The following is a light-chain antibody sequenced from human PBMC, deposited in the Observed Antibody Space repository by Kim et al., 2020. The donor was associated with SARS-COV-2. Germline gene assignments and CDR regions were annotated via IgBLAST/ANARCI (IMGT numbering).Light chain of an antibody. Sequence: MSANYAGYQQRPGQAPRVLFFGASTRATGISARFSGSGAGTEFTLTISSLQSEDFTIYYCQQYDDGWTFGQGTKVDIK. J-gene: IGKJ1*01. CDR2: GAS. V-gene: IGKV3-15*01. CDR1: MSAN. CDR3: QQYDDGWT.